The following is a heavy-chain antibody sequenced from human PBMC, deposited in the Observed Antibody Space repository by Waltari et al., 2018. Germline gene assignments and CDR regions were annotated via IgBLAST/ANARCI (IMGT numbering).Heavy chain of an antibody. CDR2: MNSDETRA. CDR1: GFNFSNHW. CDR3: VRGDSGYDDPNWPF. J-gene: IGHJ4*02. Sequence: EVQLVESGGAVVQPGGSLRLSCAVSGFNFSNHWMHWGRQGPGKGMVWDCEGQGRGRGWVSRMNSDETRARYGDHGKCRFTVSRDNIKNTLHLEMHNLGADDTAMYYCVRGDSGYDDPNWPFWGQGTLVTVSS. V-gene: IGHV3-74*01. D-gene: IGHD5-12*01.